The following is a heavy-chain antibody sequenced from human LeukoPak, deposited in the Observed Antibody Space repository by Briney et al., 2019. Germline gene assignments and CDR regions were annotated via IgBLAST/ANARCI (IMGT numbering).Heavy chain of an antibody. D-gene: IGHD2-15*01. V-gene: IGHV4-30-2*01. CDR3: ARTLGYCSGGSCGKHTSGAIDY. Sequence: PSQTLSLTCAVSGGSISSGGYSWSWIRQPPGKGLEWIGYIYHSGSTYYNPSLKSRVTISVDRSKNQFSLKLSSVTAADTAVYYCARTLGYCSGGSCGKHTSGAIDYWGQGTLVTVSS. J-gene: IGHJ4*02. CDR2: IYHSGST. CDR1: GGSISSGGYS.